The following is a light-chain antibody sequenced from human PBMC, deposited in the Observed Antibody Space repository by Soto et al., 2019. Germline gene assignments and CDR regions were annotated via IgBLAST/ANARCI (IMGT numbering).Light chain of an antibody. CDR3: SSYTSSSTLWV. J-gene: IGLJ3*02. Sequence: QSVLTQPASVSGSPGQSITISCTGTSSDVVGYNYVSWYQQHPGKAPKLMIYDVSNRPSGVSNRFSGSKSGNTASLTISGLQAEDEADYYCSSYTSSSTLWVFGGGTKLTVL. CDR1: SSDVVGYNY. V-gene: IGLV2-14*01. CDR2: DVS.